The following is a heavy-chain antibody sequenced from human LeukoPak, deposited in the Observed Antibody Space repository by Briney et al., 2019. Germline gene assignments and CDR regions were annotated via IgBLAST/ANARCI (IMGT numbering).Heavy chain of an antibody. V-gene: IGHV1-69*06. CDR1: GGTFSSYA. D-gene: IGHD3-10*01. CDR3: ARDRGSGSYDNWFDP. Sequence: ASVKVSCKASGGTFSSYAISCVRQAPGQGLEWMGGIIPIFGTANYAQKFQGRVTITADKSTSTAYMELSSLRSEDTAVYYCARDRGSGSYDNWFDPWGQGTLVTVSS. J-gene: IGHJ5*02. CDR2: IIPIFGTA.